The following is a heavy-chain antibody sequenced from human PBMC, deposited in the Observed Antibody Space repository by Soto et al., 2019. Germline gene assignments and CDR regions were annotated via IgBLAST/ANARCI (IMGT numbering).Heavy chain of an antibody. CDR1: GGSISSYS. Sequence: QVQLQESGPGLVKPSETLSLTCTVSGGSISSYSWNWIRQPPGKGLEWIGYIYYSGSPNYNPSLKRRVTIAVDPAKNQFSLKLSFVTAADTAVYYCARDQGGYCSGGSCYREYYYYGMDVWGQGTTVTVSS. CDR2: IYYSGSP. J-gene: IGHJ6*02. V-gene: IGHV4-59*01. CDR3: ARDQGGYCSGGSCYREYYYYGMDV. D-gene: IGHD2-15*01.